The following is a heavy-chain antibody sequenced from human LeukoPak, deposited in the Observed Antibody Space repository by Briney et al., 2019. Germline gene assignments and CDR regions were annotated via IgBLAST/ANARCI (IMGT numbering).Heavy chain of an antibody. CDR1: GGSFSGYY. CDR3: ASGAAGTPSHWFDP. V-gene: IGHV4-34*01. Sequence: SETLSLTCAVYGGSFSGYYWSWIRQPPGKGLEWIGEINHSGSTNYNPSLKSRVTISVDTSKNQFSLKLSSVTAADTAVYYCASGAAGTPSHWFDPWGQGTLVTVSS. J-gene: IGHJ5*02. CDR2: INHSGST. D-gene: IGHD6-13*01.